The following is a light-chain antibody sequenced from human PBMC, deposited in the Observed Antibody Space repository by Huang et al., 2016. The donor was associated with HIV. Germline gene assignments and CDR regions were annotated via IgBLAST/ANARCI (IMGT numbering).Light chain of an antibody. V-gene: IGKV3-11*01. Sequence: IVLTQSPASLSLSPGERATLSCRASQSVSHYLAWYQHKPGQPPRLLIYGASRRATYVPTRVNGTGSGADFTLTISSLGTEDSAVYYCQESDTWPRLTLGGGTKVEIK. J-gene: IGKJ4*01. CDR2: GAS. CDR3: QESDTWPRLT. CDR1: QSVSHY.